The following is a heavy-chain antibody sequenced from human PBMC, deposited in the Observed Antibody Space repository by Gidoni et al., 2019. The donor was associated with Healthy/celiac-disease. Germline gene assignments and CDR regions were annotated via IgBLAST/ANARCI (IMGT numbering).Heavy chain of an antibody. Sequence: EVQLLASGGGVVQPGGSRRLSCAASGFTFSSSARSWVRQAPGKGLEWVSAISGSGGSTYYADSVKGRFTISRDNSKNTLYLQMNSLRAEDTAVYYCAKDYLSAAGGSSAFDYWGQGTLVTVSS. CDR2: ISGSGGST. CDR3: AKDYLSAAGGSSAFDY. CDR1: GFTFSSSA. J-gene: IGHJ4*02. D-gene: IGHD6-13*01. V-gene: IGHV3-23*01.